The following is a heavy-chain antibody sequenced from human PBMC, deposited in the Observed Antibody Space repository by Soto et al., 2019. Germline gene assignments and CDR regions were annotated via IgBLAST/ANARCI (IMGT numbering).Heavy chain of an antibody. J-gene: IGHJ6*02. CDR2: IYYSGTT. CDR3: ARDYFDTSVGYYGMDV. D-gene: IGHD3-22*01. Sequence: QLQLQESGPGLVKPSETLSLTCTVSGGSISSSYWSWLRQPPGKGLEWIGYIYYSGTTTYNPSLKSRVTISVDTSKKQLSLKLSSVTAADTAVYYCARDYFDTSVGYYGMDVWGQGTTVTVSS. V-gene: IGHV4-59*01. CDR1: GGSISSSY.